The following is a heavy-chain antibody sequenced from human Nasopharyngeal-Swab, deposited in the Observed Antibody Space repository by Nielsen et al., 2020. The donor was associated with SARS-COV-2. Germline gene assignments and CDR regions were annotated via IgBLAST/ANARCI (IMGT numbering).Heavy chain of an antibody. CDR2: IKSKTDGGTT. CDR1: GFTLSNAW. Sequence: GSSLQISCAASGFTLSNAWMSWVRQAPGKGLEWVGRIKSKTDGGTTDYAAPVKGRFTISRDDSKNTLYLQMNSLKTEDTAVYYCTTDIVATNFDYWGQGTLVTVSS. D-gene: IGHD5-12*01. CDR3: TTDIVATNFDY. J-gene: IGHJ4*02. V-gene: IGHV3-15*01.